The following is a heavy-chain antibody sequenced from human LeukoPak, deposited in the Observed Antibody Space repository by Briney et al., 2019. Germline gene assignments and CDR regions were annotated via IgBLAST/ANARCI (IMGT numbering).Heavy chain of an antibody. Sequence: PSETLSLTCTVSGGSISSHSWSWIRQPAGKGLEWIGRIFTSGSTYYNPSLRSRVTISVDTSKNQFSLKLSSVTAADTAVYYCARARGFHSGSYYYYYMDVWGKGTTVTISS. V-gene: IGHV4-4*07. D-gene: IGHD1-26*01. CDR1: GGSISSHS. J-gene: IGHJ6*03. CDR2: IFTSGST. CDR3: ARARGFHSGSYYYYYMDV.